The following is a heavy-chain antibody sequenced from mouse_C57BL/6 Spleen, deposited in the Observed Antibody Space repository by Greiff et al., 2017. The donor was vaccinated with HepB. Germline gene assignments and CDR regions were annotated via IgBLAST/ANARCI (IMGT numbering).Heavy chain of an antibody. CDR2: IWTGGGT. CDR1: GFSLTSYA. J-gene: IGHJ4*01. Sequence: VKLMESGPGLVAPSQSLSITCTVSGFSLTSYAISWVRQPPGKGLEWLGVIWTGGGTNYNSALKSRLSISKDNSKSQVFLKMNSLQTDDTARYYCARNIYYYAYYAMDYWGQGTSVTVSS. D-gene: IGHD1-1*01. V-gene: IGHV2-9-1*01. CDR3: ARNIYYYAYYAMDY.